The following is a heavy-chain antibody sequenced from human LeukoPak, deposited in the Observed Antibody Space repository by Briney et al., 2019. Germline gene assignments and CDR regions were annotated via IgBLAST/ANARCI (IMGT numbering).Heavy chain of an antibody. V-gene: IGHV4-39*07. J-gene: IGHJ4*02. D-gene: IGHD1-1*01. CDR1: GGSITNSIYY. Sequence: SETLSLTCNVSGGSITNSIYYWGWIRQPPGKGLEWIGSVFYMGTTRYNPSLKSRVTISVATSKNQFSLKLTSVTDADTAVYYCAILDPIRPDYWGQGTQVTVSS. CDR2: VFYMGTT. CDR3: AILDPIRPDY.